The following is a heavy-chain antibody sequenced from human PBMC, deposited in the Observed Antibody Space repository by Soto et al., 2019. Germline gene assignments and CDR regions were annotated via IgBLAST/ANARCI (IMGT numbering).Heavy chain of an antibody. CDR1: GYTFTTYW. J-gene: IGHJ3*02. D-gene: IGHD1-26*01. V-gene: IGHV5-51*01. CDR3: ARHLRVGAIDAFDI. Sequence: GESLKISCKASGYTFTTYWIGWVRQMPGKGLEWMGIIYPGDSDTRYSPSFQGQATISVDKSIGTAYLQWSSLKASDIAMYYCARHLRVGAIDAFDIWGQGTMVTVSS. CDR2: IYPGDSDT.